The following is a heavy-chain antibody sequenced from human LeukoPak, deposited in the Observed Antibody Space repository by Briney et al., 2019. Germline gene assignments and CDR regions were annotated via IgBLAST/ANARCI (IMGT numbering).Heavy chain of an antibody. CDR1: GFTFSSYS. CDR2: ISSSSSYI. V-gene: IGHV3-21*04. CDR3: AKDPRLLWFGELPNWFDP. Sequence: GGSLRLSCAASGFTFSSYSMNWVRQAPGKGLEWVSSISSSSSYIYYADSVKGRFTISRDNAKNSLYLQMNSLRAEDTAVYYCAKDPRLLWFGELPNWFDPWGQGTLVTVSS. J-gene: IGHJ5*02. D-gene: IGHD3-10*01.